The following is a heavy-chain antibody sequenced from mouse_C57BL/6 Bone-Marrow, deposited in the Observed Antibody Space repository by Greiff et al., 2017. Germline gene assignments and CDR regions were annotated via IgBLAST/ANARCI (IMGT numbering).Heavy chain of an antibody. CDR2: ISSGGDYI. J-gene: IGHJ4*01. D-gene: IGHD1-1*01. Sequence: EVKLQESGEGLVKPGGSLKLSCAASGFTFSSYAMSWVRQTPEKRLEWVAYISSGGDYIYYADTVKGRFTISRDNARNTLYLQMSSLKSEDTAMYYCTREQGFITTGVAREYYAMDYWGQGTSVTVSS. CDR3: TREQGFITTGVAREYYAMDY. V-gene: IGHV5-9-1*02. CDR1: GFTFSSYA.